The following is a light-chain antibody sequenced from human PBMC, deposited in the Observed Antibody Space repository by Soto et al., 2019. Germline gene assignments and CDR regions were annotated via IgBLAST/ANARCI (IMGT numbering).Light chain of an antibody. J-gene: IGKJ1*01. V-gene: IGKV1-5*01. CDR2: DAS. CDR1: QSISSW. CDR3: QQYNSSSTWT. Sequence: DIQMTQSPSTLSASVGDRVTITCRASQSISSWLAWYQQKPGKAPKLLIYDASSLESGVPSRFSGSGSGTEFTLTISSLQPDDFATYYCQQYNSSSTWTVGQGTKVEIK.